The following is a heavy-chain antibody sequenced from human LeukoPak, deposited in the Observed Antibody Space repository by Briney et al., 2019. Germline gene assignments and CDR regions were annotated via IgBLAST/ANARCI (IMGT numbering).Heavy chain of an antibody. J-gene: IGHJ2*01. V-gene: IGHV4-59*08. CDR2: VYYGGSTSNN. CDR3: ARHLDCYFDL. CDR1: GDSISSYH. Sequence: SETLSLTCTVSGDSISSYHWSWIRQSPGQGLEWIGCVYYGGSTSNNNYNPSLRSRVTITRATSKNELPLKMTSVPAADTEKYYCARHLDCYFDLWGRGSLVTASS.